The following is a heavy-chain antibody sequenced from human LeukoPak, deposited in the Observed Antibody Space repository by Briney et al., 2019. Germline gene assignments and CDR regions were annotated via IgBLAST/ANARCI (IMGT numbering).Heavy chain of an antibody. CDR2: IYYSGRA. V-gene: IGHV4-39*02. CDR1: GGSISSSSYY. D-gene: IGHD2-2*01. J-gene: IGHJ5*01. Sequence: SETLSLTCTVSGGSISSSSYYWSWIRQPPGKGLEWIGSIYYSGRAYYDSSLRSRVTISIDTSYSLFSLRLNSVTAADTALYFCARTEYCSTTSCYPPGNWFDPWGQGTLVTVSS. CDR3: ARTEYCSTTSCYPPGNWFDP.